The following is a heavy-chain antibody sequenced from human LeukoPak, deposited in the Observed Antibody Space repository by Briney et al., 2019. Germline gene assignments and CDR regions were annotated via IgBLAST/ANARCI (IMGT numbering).Heavy chain of an antibody. Sequence: GGSLRLSCAASGFTFSSYWMHWVRQAPGKGLVWVSRINSDGSSTSYADSVKGRFTISRDNAKNTLYLRMNSLRAEDTAVYYCASLSVPAADFDYWGQGTLVTVSS. CDR3: ASLSVPAADFDY. D-gene: IGHD2-2*01. J-gene: IGHJ4*02. V-gene: IGHV3-74*01. CDR1: GFTFSSYW. CDR2: INSDGSST.